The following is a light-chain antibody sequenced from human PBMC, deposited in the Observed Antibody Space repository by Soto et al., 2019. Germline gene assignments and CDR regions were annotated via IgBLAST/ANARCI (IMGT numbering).Light chain of an antibody. V-gene: IGKV3-15*01. J-gene: IGKJ5*01. Sequence: VVTQPAATLTEPKRERATHSCSASQSVNSNLAWYQQKPGQAPRLLIYGASTRATGIPARFGGSGSGTEFTLTISSLQSEDFAVFYCQSYNDLLPIPSGQGTRLEIK. CDR3: QSYNDLLPIP. CDR2: GAS. CDR1: QSVNSN.